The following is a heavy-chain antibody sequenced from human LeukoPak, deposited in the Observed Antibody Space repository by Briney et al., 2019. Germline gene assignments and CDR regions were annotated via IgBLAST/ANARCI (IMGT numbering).Heavy chain of an antibody. CDR3: ARDPADRYSYGYS. D-gene: IGHD5-18*01. V-gene: IGHV3-23*01. J-gene: IGHJ4*02. Sequence: GGSLRLSCAASGFTFSSYGLSWVRQAPGKGLEWVSGISGSGGSTNYADSVKGRFTISRDNSKNSLYLQMNSLRAEDTAVYYCARDPADRYSYGYSWGQGTLVTVSS. CDR2: ISGSGGST. CDR1: GFTFSSYG.